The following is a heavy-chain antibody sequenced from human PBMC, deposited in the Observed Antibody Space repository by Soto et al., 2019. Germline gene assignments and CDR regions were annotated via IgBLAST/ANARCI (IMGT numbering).Heavy chain of an antibody. CDR2: IYYSGST. CDR3: TVPRNLELRSGYHYYGMDV. D-gene: IGHD1-7*01. CDR1: GGSISSSSCY. Sequence: SETLSLTCTVSGGSISSSSCYWGWIRQPPGKGLEWIGSIYYSGSTYYNPSLKSRVTISVDTSKNQFSLKLSSVTAADTAVYYCTVPRNLELRSGYHYYGMDVWGQGTTVTVSS. J-gene: IGHJ6*02. V-gene: IGHV4-39*01.